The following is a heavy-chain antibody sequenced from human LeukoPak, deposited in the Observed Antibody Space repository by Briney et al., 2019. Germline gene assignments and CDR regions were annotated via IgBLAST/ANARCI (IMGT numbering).Heavy chain of an antibody. CDR2: INHSGST. V-gene: IGHV4-34*01. CDR1: GGSFSGYY. J-gene: IGHJ5*02. CDR3: ARRRYSRYYYDSSGYGKNWFDP. D-gene: IGHD3-22*01. Sequence: PSETLSLTCAVYGGSFSGYYWSWIRQPPGKGLEWIGEINHSGSTNYNPSLKSRVTISVDTSKNQFSLKLSSVTAADTAVYYCARRRYSRYYYDSSGYGKNWFDPWGQGTLVTVSS.